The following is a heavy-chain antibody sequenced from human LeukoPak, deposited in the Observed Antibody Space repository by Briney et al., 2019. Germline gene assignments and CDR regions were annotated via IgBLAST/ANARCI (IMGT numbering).Heavy chain of an antibody. D-gene: IGHD6-13*01. CDR3: ARIAAAGPGNYYYYYMDV. CDR1: GFTFSSYS. V-gene: IGHV3-48*01. CDR2: ISSSSSTI. Sequence: PGGSLRLSCAASGFTFSSYSMNWVRQAPGKGLEWVSYISSSSSTIYYADSVKGRFTISRDNAKNSLYLQMNSLRAEDTAVYYCARIAAAGPGNYYYYYMDVWGKGTTVTVSS. J-gene: IGHJ6*03.